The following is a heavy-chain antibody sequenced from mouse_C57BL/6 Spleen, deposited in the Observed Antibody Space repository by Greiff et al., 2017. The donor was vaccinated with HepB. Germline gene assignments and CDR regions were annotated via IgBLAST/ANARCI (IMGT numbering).Heavy chain of an antibody. CDR3: ADNWDGTAWFAY. J-gene: IGHJ3*01. V-gene: IGHV14-2*01. Sequence: DVQLQESGAELVKPGASVKLSCTASGFNIKDYYMHWVKQRPEQGLEWIGRIDPEDGETKYAPKFQGKATITADTSSNTAYLQPSSLTSADTAVYYCADNWDGTAWFAYRGQWTLVTVSA. CDR2: IDPEDGET. CDR1: GFNIKDYY. D-gene: IGHD4-1*01.